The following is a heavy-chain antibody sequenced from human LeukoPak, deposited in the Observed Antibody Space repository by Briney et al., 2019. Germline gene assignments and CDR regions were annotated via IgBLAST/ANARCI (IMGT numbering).Heavy chain of an antibody. CDR2: TYYRSRWYN. Sequence: SQTLSLTCALSGDIVSGNSAAWSWVRQSPSKGLEWLGRTYYRSRWYNDYAVSVKSRITINPDTSKNQLSLQLNSVTPEDTAVYYCARDGAWRDAFDVWGQGTMVTVSS. V-gene: IGHV6-1*01. CDR3: ARDGAWRDAFDV. CDR1: GDIVSGNSAA. J-gene: IGHJ3*01. D-gene: IGHD1-26*01.